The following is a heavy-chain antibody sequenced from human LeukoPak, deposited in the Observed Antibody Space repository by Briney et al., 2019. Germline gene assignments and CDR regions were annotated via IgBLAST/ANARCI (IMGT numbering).Heavy chain of an antibody. V-gene: IGHV4-34*01. J-gene: IGHJ6*03. CDR2: INPSGSP. Sequence: PSETLSLTCDVYGGSFSGYSWTWIRQPPGKGLEWIGEINPSGSPNYNPSLKSRVTISLDTSKTQFSLKLSSVTAADTAVYFCARAVEEISSSYFYYYHMDVWVKGTTVTVSS. CDR1: GGSFSGYS. CDR3: ARAVEEISSSYFYYYHMDV. D-gene: IGHD6-6*01.